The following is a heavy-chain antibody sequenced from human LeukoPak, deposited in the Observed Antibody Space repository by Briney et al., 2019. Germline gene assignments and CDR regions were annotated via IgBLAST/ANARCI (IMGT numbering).Heavy chain of an antibody. Sequence: PGGSLRLSCAASGFAFDDYAMHWVRQAPGTGLEWVANIKQDGSEKYYVGSVKGRFTISRDNAKNSLYLQMNSLRAEDRAVYYCTRSDCSGGGCYSVRAFDIWGQGTMVAVSS. CDR2: IKQDGSEK. J-gene: IGHJ3*02. D-gene: IGHD2-15*01. V-gene: IGHV3-7*01. CDR3: TRSDCSGGGCYSVRAFDI. CDR1: GFAFDDYA.